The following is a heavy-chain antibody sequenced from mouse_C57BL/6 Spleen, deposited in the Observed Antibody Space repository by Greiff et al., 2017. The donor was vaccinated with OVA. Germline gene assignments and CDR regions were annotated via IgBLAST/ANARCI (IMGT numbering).Heavy chain of an antibody. CDR3: ARFHYYGSSKYYFDY. V-gene: IGHV1-50*01. CDR1: CYTFTSYW. CDR2: IDPSDSYT. J-gene: IGHJ2*01. Sequence: QVQLQQPGAELVKPGASVKLSCKASCYTFTSYWMQWVKQRPGQGLEWIGEIDPSDSYTNYNQKFKGKATLTVDTSSSTAYMQLSSLTSEDSAVYYCARFHYYGSSKYYFDYWGQGTTLTVSS. D-gene: IGHD1-1*01.